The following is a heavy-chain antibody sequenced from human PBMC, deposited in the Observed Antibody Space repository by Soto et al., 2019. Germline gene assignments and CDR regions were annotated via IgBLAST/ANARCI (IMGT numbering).Heavy chain of an antibody. V-gene: IGHV1-69*13. D-gene: IGHD3-10*01. J-gene: IGHJ4*02. CDR2: IIPIFGTA. CDR1: GGTFSSYA. CDR3: TSAMVRGVITYFDY. Sequence: ASVKVSCKASGGTFSSYAISWVRQAPGQGLEWMGGIIPIFGTANYAQKFQGRVTITADESTSTAYMELSSLRSEDTAVYYCTSAMVRGVITYFDYWGQGTPVTVSS.